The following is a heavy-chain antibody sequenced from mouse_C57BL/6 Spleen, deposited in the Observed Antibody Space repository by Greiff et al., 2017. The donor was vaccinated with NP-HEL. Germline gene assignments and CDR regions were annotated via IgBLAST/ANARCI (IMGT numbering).Heavy chain of an antibody. Sequence: VQLQQSGAELVKPGASVKLSCTASGFNIRDYYMHWVKQRTEQGLEWIGRIDPEDGETNYARKFQGKATITADTSSNTAYLQLSSLTSEDTAVYYCARTGSSTGWFAYWGQGTLVTVSA. D-gene: IGHD1-1*01. CDR1: GFNIRDYY. J-gene: IGHJ3*01. CDR3: ARTGSSTGWFAY. V-gene: IGHV14-2*01. CDR2: IDPEDGET.